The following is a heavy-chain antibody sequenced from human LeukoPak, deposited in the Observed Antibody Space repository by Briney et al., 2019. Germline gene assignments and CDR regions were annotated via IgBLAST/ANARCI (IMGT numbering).Heavy chain of an antibody. D-gene: IGHD3-3*02. V-gene: IGHV3-33*01. Sequence: GRYLRLSCAASGFTFSSYGMHWVRQAPGKELEWVAVIWYDVSNKYYADSVKGRFTISRDNSKNTLYLQMNSLRAEDTAVYYCARDGALRSLPGGYFDYWGQGTLVTVSS. CDR2: IWYDVSNK. CDR3: ARDGALRSLPGGYFDY. CDR1: GFTFSSYG. J-gene: IGHJ4*02.